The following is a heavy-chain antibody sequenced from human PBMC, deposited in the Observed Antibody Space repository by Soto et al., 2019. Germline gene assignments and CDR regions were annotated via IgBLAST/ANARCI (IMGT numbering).Heavy chain of an antibody. D-gene: IGHD6-13*01. Sequence: ASVKVSCKASGYTFTAYYIHWVRQAPGQEFEWMGWIRPNGGSTDFAREFQGRFTMTWDTSISTAYMDLSSLRSDDTAVYYCARGSVASAAEPTGLDVWGQGXTVTVSS. V-gene: IGHV1-2*02. CDR1: GYTFTAYY. J-gene: IGHJ6*02. CDR2: IRPNGGST. CDR3: ARGSVASAAEPTGLDV.